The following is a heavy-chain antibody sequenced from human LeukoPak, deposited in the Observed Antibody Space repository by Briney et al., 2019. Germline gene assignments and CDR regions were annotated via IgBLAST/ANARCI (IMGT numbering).Heavy chain of an antibody. CDR2: VNWNGGGT. CDR1: GFTFDDYG. Sequence: GGSLRLSCAASGFTFDDYGMSWVRQTPGKGLEWVSAVNWNGGGTGYADSVKGRFTISRDNARNSLYLQMNSLRAEDTAVYYCASPEWLPDSIDIWGQGTMVTVSS. J-gene: IGHJ3*02. D-gene: IGHD3-3*01. CDR3: ASPEWLPDSIDI. V-gene: IGHV3-20*04.